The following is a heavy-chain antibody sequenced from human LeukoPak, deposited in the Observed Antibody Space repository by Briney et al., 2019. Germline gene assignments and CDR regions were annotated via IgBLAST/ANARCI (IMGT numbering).Heavy chain of an antibody. CDR3: ARQDYGEVYFDY. Sequence: SQTLSLTCTVSGGSINSGDYYWSWIRQPPGKGLEWIGSIYYSGTTYYNSSLKSRVTISVDTSKNQFSLKVRSVTAADTAVYYCARQDYGEVYFDYWGQGTLVTVSS. CDR1: GGSINSGDYY. CDR2: IYYSGTT. V-gene: IGHV4-39*01. D-gene: IGHD4-17*01. J-gene: IGHJ4*02.